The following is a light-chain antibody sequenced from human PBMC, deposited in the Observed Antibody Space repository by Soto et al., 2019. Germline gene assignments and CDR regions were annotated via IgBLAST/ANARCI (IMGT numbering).Light chain of an antibody. Sequence: EIVLTQSPGTLSLSPGERATLSCRASQSVSSSYLAWYQQTPGQAPRLLIYGASSRATGIPDRFSGSGSGTDFTLTISRLEPEDFAVYYCQQYGSPWTFGQGTKVDIK. CDR3: QQYGSPWT. CDR1: QSVSSSY. CDR2: GAS. J-gene: IGKJ1*01. V-gene: IGKV3-20*01.